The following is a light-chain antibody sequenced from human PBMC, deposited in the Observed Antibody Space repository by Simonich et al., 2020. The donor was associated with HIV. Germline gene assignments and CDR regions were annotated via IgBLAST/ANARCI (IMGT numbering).Light chain of an antibody. Sequence: DIVMTQSPDSLAVSLGEMATINCKSSQSVLYSSNNKNYLAWYQQKPGQPPNLLISWSSTRESGVPDRFSGSGSGTDFTLTISSLEPEDFAVYYCQQRSDWPGTFGQGTKLEIK. CDR3: QQRSDWPGT. J-gene: IGKJ2*01. CDR1: QSVLYSSNNKNY. CDR2: WSS. V-gene: IGKV4-1*01.